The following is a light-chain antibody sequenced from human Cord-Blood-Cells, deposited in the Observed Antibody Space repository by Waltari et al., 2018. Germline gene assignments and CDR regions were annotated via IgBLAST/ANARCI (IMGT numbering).Light chain of an antibody. CDR2: EVS. V-gene: IGLV2-14*01. J-gene: IGLJ3*02. CDR1: SSDVGGYNY. Sequence: QSALTQPASVSGSPGPSITISCTGTSSDVGGYNYVSLYQQHPDKAPKLMIYEVSNRPSGVSNRFSGSKSGNTASLTSSGLQAEDEADYYCSSYTSSSTWVFGGGTKLTVL. CDR3: SSYTSSSTWV.